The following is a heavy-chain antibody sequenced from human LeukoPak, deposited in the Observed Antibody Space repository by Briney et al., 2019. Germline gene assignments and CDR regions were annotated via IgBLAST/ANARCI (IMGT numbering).Heavy chain of an antibody. CDR3: ARGWFGDDAFDI. CDR1: GFTFSSYE. J-gene: IGHJ3*02. V-gene: IGHV3-48*01. D-gene: IGHD3-10*01. Sequence: GGSLRLSSAASGFTFSSYEMNWVRQAPGKGLEWVSYISSSSSTIYYADSVKGRFTISRDNAKNSLYLQMNSLRAEDTAVYYCARGWFGDDAFDIWGQGTMVTVSS. CDR2: ISSSSSTI.